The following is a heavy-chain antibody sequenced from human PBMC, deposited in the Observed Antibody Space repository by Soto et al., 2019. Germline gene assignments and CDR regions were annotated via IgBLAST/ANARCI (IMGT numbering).Heavy chain of an antibody. J-gene: IGHJ6*02. Sequence: QVQLVESGGDVVQPGGSLRLSCAASGFTFSNYIFYWVRQAPGKGPECVAAISYDGSNKQYADCVKGRFTISRDNPRNSLDLQMNSLRGDDTAVYYCARGDPYYGMDVWGQGTTVTVSS. V-gene: IGHV3-30*04. CDR3: ARGDPYYGMDV. CDR1: GFTFSNYI. CDR2: ISYDGSNK.